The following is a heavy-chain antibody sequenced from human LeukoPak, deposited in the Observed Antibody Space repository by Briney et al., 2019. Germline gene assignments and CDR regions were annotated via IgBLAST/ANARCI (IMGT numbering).Heavy chain of an antibody. D-gene: IGHD4-17*01. V-gene: IGHV3-7*01. CDR1: GFTFSNYW. CDR2: IKQDGSEK. J-gene: IGHJ6*03. CDR3: ARAPEYHDGDYVDYYYMDV. Sequence: PGGSLRLSCAASGFTFSNYWMSWVRQAPGKGLEWVANIKQDGSEKNYVDSVKGRFTISRDNAKNSLYLQMNSLRVEDTAVYYCARAPEYHDGDYVDYYYMDVWGKGTTVTVSS.